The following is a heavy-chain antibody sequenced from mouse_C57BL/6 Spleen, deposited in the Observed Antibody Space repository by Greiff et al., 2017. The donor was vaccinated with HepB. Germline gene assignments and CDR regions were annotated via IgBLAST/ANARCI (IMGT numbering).Heavy chain of an antibody. J-gene: IGHJ3*01. CDR2: INPSSGYT. V-gene: IGHV1-7*01. Sequence: QVHVKQSGAELAKPGASVKLSCKASGYTFTSYWMHWVKQRPGQGLEWIGYINPSSGYTKYNQKFKDKATLTADKSSSTAYMQLSSLTYEDSAVYYCGRSPLTTVVARGFAYWGQGTLVTVSA. D-gene: IGHD1-1*01. CDR3: GRSPLTTVVARGFAY. CDR1: GYTFTSYW.